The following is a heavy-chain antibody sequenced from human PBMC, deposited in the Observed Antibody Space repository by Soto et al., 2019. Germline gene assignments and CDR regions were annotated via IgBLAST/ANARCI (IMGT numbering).Heavy chain of an antibody. J-gene: IGHJ6*03. CDR3: ARDCLPESYYYYMDV. V-gene: IGHV3-66*01. Sequence: EVQLVESGGGLVQPGGSLRLSCAASGFTVSSNYMSWVRQAPGKGLEWVSVIYSGGSTYYADSVKGRFTISRDNSKNTLYLQMNSLRAEDTAVYYCARDCLPESYYYYMDVWGKGTTVTVSS. CDR2: IYSGGST. CDR1: GFTVSSNY.